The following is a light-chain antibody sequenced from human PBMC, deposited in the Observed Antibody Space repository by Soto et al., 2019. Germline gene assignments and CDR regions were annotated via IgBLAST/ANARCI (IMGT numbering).Light chain of an antibody. Sequence: MLTQSPGTPSLSPGERATLSCRASQTVNSNYLAWYQQKPGQAPRLLIYGASSRGTGIPDRFSGSGSGTDFTLTISRLEPEDFAVYYCQQYGSSVSYTFGQGTKLEIK. CDR1: QTVNSNY. CDR2: GAS. CDR3: QQYGSSVSYT. V-gene: IGKV3-20*01. J-gene: IGKJ2*01.